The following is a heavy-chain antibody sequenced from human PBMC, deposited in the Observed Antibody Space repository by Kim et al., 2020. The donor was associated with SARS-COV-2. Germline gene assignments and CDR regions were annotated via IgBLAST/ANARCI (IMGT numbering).Heavy chain of an antibody. V-gene: IGHV3-23*01. CDR3: AKDNYDSSGYYHEDAFDI. Sequence: GGSLRLSCAASGFTFSSYAMSWVRQAPGKGLEWVSAISGSGGSTYYADSVKGRFTISRDNSKNTLYLQMNSLRAEDTAVYYCAKDNYDSSGYYHEDAFDIWGQGTMVTVSS. CDR2: ISGSGGST. J-gene: IGHJ3*02. CDR1: GFTFSSYA. D-gene: IGHD3-22*01.